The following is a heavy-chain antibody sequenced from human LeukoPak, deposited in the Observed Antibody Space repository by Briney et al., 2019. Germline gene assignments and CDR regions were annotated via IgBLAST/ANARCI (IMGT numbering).Heavy chain of an antibody. D-gene: IGHD3-10*01. CDR3: ARNGRVRRVVKDLFEY. CDR1: GGSMSSYY. J-gene: IGHJ4*02. Sequence: PSETLSLTCTVSGGSMSSYYWSWIRQPAGKGLEWIGRIYTSGSTNYNPSLKSRVTMSVDTSKNLFSLKLNSVTAADTAMYYCARNGRVRRVVKDLFEYWGQGTLVAVSS. V-gene: IGHV4-4*07. CDR2: IYTSGST.